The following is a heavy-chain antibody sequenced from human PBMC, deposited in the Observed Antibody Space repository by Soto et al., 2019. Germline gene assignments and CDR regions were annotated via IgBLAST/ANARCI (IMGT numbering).Heavy chain of an antibody. Sequence: SQTLSLTCAISGDSVSSNSAAWNWIRQSPSRGLEWLGRTYYRSKWYNDYAVSVKSRITINPDTSKNQFSLQLNPVTPEDTAVYYCARGQLRFLEWSLTYYYYGMDVWGQGTTVTVSS. CDR2: TYYRSKWYN. V-gene: IGHV6-1*01. J-gene: IGHJ6*02. CDR1: GDSVSSNSAA. D-gene: IGHD3-3*01. CDR3: ARGQLRFLEWSLTYYYYGMDV.